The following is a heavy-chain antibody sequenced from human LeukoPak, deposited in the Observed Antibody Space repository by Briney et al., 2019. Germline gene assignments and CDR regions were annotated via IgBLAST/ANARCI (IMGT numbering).Heavy chain of an antibody. CDR1: GYTFTGYY. CDR3: ARLGPQNYYDSSGYDRIDY. D-gene: IGHD3-22*01. Sequence: ASVKVSCKASGYTFTGYYMHWVRQAPGQGLEWMGWINPNSGGTNYAQKFQGRVTMTRDTSISTAYMELSRLRSDDTAVYYCARLGPQNYYDSSGYDRIDYWGQGTLVTVSS. J-gene: IGHJ4*02. V-gene: IGHV1-2*02. CDR2: INPNSGGT.